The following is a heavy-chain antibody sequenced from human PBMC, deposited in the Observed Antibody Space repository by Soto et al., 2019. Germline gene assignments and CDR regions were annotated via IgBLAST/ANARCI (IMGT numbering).Heavy chain of an antibody. J-gene: IGHJ5*02. CDR2: ISAYNGNT. D-gene: IGHD3-10*01. CDR1: GYTFTSYG. Sequence: GASVKVSCKASGYTFTSYGISWVRQAPGQGLEWMGWISAYNGNTNYAQKLQGRVTMTTDTSTSTAYMELRILRSDDTAVYYCARDVGYYGSGWFDPWGQGTLVTVSS. CDR3: ARDVGYYGSGWFDP. V-gene: IGHV1-18*01.